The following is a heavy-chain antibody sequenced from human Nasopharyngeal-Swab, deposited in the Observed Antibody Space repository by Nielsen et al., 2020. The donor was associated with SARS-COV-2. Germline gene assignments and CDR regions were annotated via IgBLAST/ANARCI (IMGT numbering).Heavy chain of an antibody. J-gene: IGHJ5*02. Sequence: ASVKVSCKASGYTFTSYYMHWVRQAPVQGLEWMGRINPNSGGTNYAQKFQGRVTMTRDTSISTAYMELSRLRSDDTAVYYCATTLQWLVTNWFDPWGQGTLVTVSS. D-gene: IGHD6-19*01. V-gene: IGHV1-2*06. CDR3: ATTLQWLVTNWFDP. CDR2: INPNSGGT. CDR1: GYTFTSYY.